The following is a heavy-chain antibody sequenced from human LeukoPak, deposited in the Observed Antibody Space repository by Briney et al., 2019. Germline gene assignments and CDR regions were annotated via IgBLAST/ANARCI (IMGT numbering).Heavy chain of an antibody. CDR2: ISSSGSTI. CDR1: GFTFSSYD. Sequence: GGSLRLSCAASGFTFSSYDMNWVRQAPWKGLEWISYISSSGSTIYYADSVKGRFTISRDRATNSLYLQINSLKAEDTAVYYCAREGRHAFDYWGQGTLVTVSS. V-gene: IGHV3-48*03. J-gene: IGHJ4*02. CDR3: AREGRHAFDY.